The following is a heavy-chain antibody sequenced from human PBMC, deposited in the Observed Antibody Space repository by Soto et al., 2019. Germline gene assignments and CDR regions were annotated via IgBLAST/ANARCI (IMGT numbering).Heavy chain of an antibody. CDR2: INHSGST. V-gene: IGHV4-34*01. Sequence: QVQLQQWGAGLLKPSETLSLTCAVYGGSFSGYYWSWIRQPPGKGLEWIGEINHSGSTNYTPSRKSRVTNSVDTPKTEFSMKLSSVTAADTAVYYCAGVECRGGSCYSGWFDPWGQGTLVTVSS. D-gene: IGHD2-15*01. CDR3: AGVECRGGSCYSGWFDP. CDR1: GGSFSGYY. J-gene: IGHJ5*02.